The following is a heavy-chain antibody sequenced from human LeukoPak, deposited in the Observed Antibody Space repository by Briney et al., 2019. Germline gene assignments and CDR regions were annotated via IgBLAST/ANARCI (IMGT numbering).Heavy chain of an antibody. Sequence: SETLSLTCTVSGYSISSGYYWGWIRQPPGKGLEWIGSIYHSGSTYYNPPLKSRVTISVDTSKNQFSLKLSSVTAADTAVYYCARVAPTGADDYWGQGTLVTVSS. D-gene: IGHD7-27*01. CDR3: ARVAPTGADDY. CDR2: IYHSGST. J-gene: IGHJ4*02. V-gene: IGHV4-38-2*02. CDR1: GYSISSGYY.